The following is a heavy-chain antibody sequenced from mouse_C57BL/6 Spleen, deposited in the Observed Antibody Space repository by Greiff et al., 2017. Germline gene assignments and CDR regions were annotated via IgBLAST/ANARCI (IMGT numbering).Heavy chain of an antibody. CDR1: GYTFTSYW. CDR2: IDPSDSYT. J-gene: IGHJ1*03. Sequence: QVHVKQPGAELVKPGASVKLSCKASGYTFTSYWMQWVKQRPGQGLEWIGEIDPSDSYTNYNQKFKGKATLTVDTSSSTAYMQLSSLTSEDSAVYYCARKVYGSSFWYFDVWGTGTTVTVSS. D-gene: IGHD1-1*01. V-gene: IGHV1-50*01. CDR3: ARKVYGSSFWYFDV.